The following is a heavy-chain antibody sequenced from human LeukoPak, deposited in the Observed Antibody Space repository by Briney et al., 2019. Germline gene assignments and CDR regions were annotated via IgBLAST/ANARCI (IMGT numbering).Heavy chain of an antibody. CDR3: ARGYFDWLRLDY. CDR1: GFTFSSYE. V-gene: IGHV3-48*03. CDR2: ISSSGSTI. D-gene: IGHD3-9*01. J-gene: IGHJ4*02. Sequence: GGSVRLSCAACGFTFSSYEMNWVRQAPGKGLEWVSYISSSGSTIYYADSVKGRFTISRDNAKNSLYLQMNSLRAEDTAVYYCARGYFDWLRLDYWGQGTLVTVSS.